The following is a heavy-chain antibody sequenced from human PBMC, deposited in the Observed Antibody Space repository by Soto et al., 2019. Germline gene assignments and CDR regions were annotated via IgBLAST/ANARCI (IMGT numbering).Heavy chain of an antibody. Sequence: GGSLRLSCAASGFTFSHYAMHWVRQAPDKGLEWVSVISFNGTNEFFADSVKGRFSISRDNSANTLYLQMTNLRPEDTAIYYCARDRGRGYCTSGLCYLGLDHWGQGILVTVSS. CDR3: ARDRGRGYCTSGLCYLGLDH. D-gene: IGHD2-8*01. CDR1: GFTFSHYA. CDR2: ISFNGTNE. J-gene: IGHJ4*02. V-gene: IGHV3-30-3*01.